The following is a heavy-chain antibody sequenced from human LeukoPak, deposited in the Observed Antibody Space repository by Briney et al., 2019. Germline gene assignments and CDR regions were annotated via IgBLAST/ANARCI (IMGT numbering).Heavy chain of an antibody. CDR1: GXXFSXXX. CDR3: AKDPDYYGSGXSXFDY. V-gene: IGHV3-23*01. Sequence: LSCAAXGXXFSXXXXXWVXXXXXXXXXXVXXXXGSSGSTYYADSVKGRFTISRDNSKNTLYLQMNSLRAEDTAVYYCAKDPDYYGSGXSXFDYWGQGXXXXVSS. J-gene: IGHJ4*02. D-gene: IGHD3-10*01. CDR2: XXGSSGST.